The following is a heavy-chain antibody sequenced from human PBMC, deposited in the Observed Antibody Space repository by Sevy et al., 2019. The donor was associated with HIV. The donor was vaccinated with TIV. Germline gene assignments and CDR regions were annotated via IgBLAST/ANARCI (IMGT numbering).Heavy chain of an antibody. CDR3: AKDIAAADSPTDWYFDL. Sequence: GGSLRLSCAASGFTFDDYAMHWVRQAPGKGLEWVSGISWNSGSIGYADSVKGRFTISRDNAKNYLYLQMNSLRAEATAVYYCAKDIAAADSPTDWYFDLWGRGTLVTVSS. CDR1: GFTFDDYA. D-gene: IGHD6-13*01. CDR2: ISWNSGSI. V-gene: IGHV3-9*01. J-gene: IGHJ2*01.